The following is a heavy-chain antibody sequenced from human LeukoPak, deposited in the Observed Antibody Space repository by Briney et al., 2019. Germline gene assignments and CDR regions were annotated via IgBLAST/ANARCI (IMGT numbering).Heavy chain of an antibody. D-gene: IGHD4-17*01. CDR3: ARVSVDVATVTSYYFDY. J-gene: IGHJ4*02. CDR1: GFTFSSYS. CDR2: ISSSSSYI. V-gene: IGHV3-21*04. Sequence: GGSLRLSCAASGFTFSSYSMNWVRQAPGKGLEWVSSISSSSSYIYYADSVKGRFTISRDNAKNSLYLQMNSLRAEDTAVYYCARVSVDVATVTSYYFDYWGQGTLVTVSS.